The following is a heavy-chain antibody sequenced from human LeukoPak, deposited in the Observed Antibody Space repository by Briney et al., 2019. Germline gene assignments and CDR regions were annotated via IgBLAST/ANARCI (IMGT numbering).Heavy chain of an antibody. Sequence: GGSLRLSCAASGFTFSSYEMNWVRQAPGKALEWVSSITSSGAYIFYADSVKGRFTISRDNAKDSLYLQMNSLGPEDTAVYYCARDPYSGNYGNYYYYYMDVWGKGTTVTISS. V-gene: IGHV3-21*01. J-gene: IGHJ6*03. D-gene: IGHD1-26*01. CDR3: ARDPYSGNYGNYYYYYMDV. CDR2: ITSSGAYI. CDR1: GFTFSSYE.